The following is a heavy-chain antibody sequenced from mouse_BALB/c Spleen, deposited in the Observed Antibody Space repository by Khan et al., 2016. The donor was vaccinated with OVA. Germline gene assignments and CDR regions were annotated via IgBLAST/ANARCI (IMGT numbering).Heavy chain of an antibody. CDR3: ARVKYYGRTCDAMDY. D-gene: IGHD1-1*01. CDR1: GYTFTSYW. CDR2: IAPGSGSS. V-gene: IGHV1S41*01. Sequence: DLVKPGASVKLSCKASGYTFTSYWINWIKQRPGQGLEWIGRIAPGSGSSSYNEMFKGKATLTLDTSSSTAYIQLSSLSSEDAAGYFGARVKYYGRTCDAMDYWGQGTSVTVSS. J-gene: IGHJ4*01.